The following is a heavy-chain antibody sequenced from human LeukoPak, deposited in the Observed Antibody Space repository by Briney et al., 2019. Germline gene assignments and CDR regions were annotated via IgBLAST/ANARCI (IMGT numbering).Heavy chain of an antibody. CDR1: GYSISSGFY. J-gene: IGHJ3*02. V-gene: IGHV4-38-2*02. CDR2: IYHSGST. CDR3: ARVLTQTRGVYIVGGEAAFDI. Sequence: PSETLSLTCTLSGYSISSGFYWGWIRQPPGKGLEWIGSIYHSGSTYYSPSLKSRVSISVDTSKNQFSLRLSSVTAADTALYHCARVLTQTRGVYIVGGEAAFDIWGQGTMVTVSS. D-gene: IGHD1-26*01.